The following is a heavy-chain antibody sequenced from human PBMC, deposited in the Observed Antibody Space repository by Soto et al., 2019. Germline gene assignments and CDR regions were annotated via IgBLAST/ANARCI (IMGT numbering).Heavy chain of an antibody. CDR1: GFTFSSYE. CDR2: ISSSGSTI. J-gene: IGHJ5*02. Sequence: QAGGSLRLSCAASGFTFSSYEMNWVRQAPGKGLEWVSYISSSGSTIYYADSVKGRFTISRDNAKNSLYLQMNSLRAEDTAVYYCAREVPGTWGHFDPWGQGTLVTVSS. V-gene: IGHV3-48*03. CDR3: AREVPGTWGHFDP. D-gene: IGHD1-7*01.